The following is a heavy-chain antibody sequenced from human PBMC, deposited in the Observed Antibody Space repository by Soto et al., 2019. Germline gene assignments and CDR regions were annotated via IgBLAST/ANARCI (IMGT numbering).Heavy chain of an antibody. CDR3: ARDNYYDGSAYYHASAEYFQH. J-gene: IGHJ1*01. CDR2: IEYSGSH. Sequence: SETLSLTCTVSGGSISSGGYYWSWIRQPPGKGLEWIGYIEYSGSHYYNPSLKSRVTISVDTPKNQFSLRLRSVTSADTAVYYCARDNYYDGSAYYHASAEYFQHWGQGTLVTVSS. V-gene: IGHV4-31*03. CDR1: GGSISSGGYY. D-gene: IGHD3-22*01.